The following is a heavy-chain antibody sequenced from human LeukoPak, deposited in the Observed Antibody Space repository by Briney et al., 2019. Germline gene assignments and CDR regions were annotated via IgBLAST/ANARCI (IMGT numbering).Heavy chain of an antibody. V-gene: IGHV3-20*04. D-gene: IGHD3-10*01. J-gene: IGHJ4*02. CDR1: GFTFDYYG. Sequence: GGSLRLSCAASGFTFDYYGMSWVRQAPGKGLEYVSAINWNGGSTGYGDSVKGRFTISRDNAKKSLYLQMNSLRVEDTALYYCARIAMVRGIIYYFDNWGQGTLVTVSS. CDR3: ARIAMVRGIIYYFDN. CDR2: INWNGGST.